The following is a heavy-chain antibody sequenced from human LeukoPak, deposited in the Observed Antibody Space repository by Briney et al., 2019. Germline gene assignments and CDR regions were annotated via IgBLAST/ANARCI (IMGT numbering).Heavy chain of an antibody. D-gene: IGHD1-26*01. CDR1: GFTFSNYG. Sequence: QPGGSLRPSCAGSGFTFSNYGMHWVRQAPGKGPEWVAVISYDGTNKYYADSVKGRFTISRDNSKNTVYLQMNSLRAEDTAVYYCARGSMVGARGVGDYWGQGTLVTVSS. CDR3: ARGSMVGARGVGDY. V-gene: IGHV3-30*03. J-gene: IGHJ4*02. CDR2: ISYDGTNK.